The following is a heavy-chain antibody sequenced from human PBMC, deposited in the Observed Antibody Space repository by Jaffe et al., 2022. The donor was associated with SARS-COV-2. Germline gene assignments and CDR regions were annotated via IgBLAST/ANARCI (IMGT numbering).Heavy chain of an antibody. CDR1: GYTFTSYG. Sequence: QVQLVQSGAEVKKPGASVKVSCKASGYTFTSYGISWVRQAPGQGLEWMGWISAYNGNTNYAQKLQGRVTMTTDTSTSTAYMELRSLRSDDTAVYYCARINMVRGVIITDAFDIWGQGTMVTVSS. J-gene: IGHJ3*02. V-gene: IGHV1-18*01. D-gene: IGHD3-10*01. CDR2: ISAYNGNT. CDR3: ARINMVRGVIITDAFDI.